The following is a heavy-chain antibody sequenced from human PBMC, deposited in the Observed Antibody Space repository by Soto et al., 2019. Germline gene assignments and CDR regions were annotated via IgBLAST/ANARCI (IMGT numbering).Heavy chain of an antibody. D-gene: IGHD2-21*01. CDR3: VRGLRWRDLDC. CDR1: GYTFINFF. V-gene: IGHV1-2*02. CDR2: INPSSGDT. Sequence: ASVKVSCKASGYTFINFFIQSVRQAPGQGLEWMGWINPSSGDTQYVEKFQDKVTMTRDASISTDHMELRRMTTDDPAVYYCVRGLRWRDLDCWGQGTTVTVCS. J-gene: IGHJ4*02.